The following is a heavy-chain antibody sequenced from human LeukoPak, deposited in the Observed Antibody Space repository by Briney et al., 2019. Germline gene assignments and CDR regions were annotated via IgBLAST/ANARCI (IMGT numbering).Heavy chain of an antibody. V-gene: IGHV1-69*13. Sequence: GASVKVSCKASGGTFSSYAISWVRQAPGQGLEWMGGIIPIFGTANYAQKFQGRVTITADESTSTAYMELSSLRSEDTAVYYCARGREQLIRDNFDYWGQGTLVTVSS. CDR1: GGTFSSYA. CDR3: ARGREQLIRDNFDY. J-gene: IGHJ4*02. CDR2: IIPIFGTA. D-gene: IGHD6-6*01.